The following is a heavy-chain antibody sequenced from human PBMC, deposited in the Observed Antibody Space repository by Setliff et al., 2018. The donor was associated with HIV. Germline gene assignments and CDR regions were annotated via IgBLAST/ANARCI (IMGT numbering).Heavy chain of an antibody. CDR1: GYTFTGHH. Sequence: GASVKVSCKASGYTFTGHHMPWVRQAPGQGLEWIGGIIPPFGTANYAQKFQGRVTITADESTNTAYMELSSLRSEDTAVYYCASGSHGEGATDYWGLGTLVTVS. V-gene: IGHV1-69*13. D-gene: IGHD1-26*01. CDR3: ASGSHGEGATDY. CDR2: IIPPFGTA. J-gene: IGHJ4*02.